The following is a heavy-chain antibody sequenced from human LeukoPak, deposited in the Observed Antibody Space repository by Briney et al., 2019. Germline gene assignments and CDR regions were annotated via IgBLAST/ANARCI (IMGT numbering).Heavy chain of an antibody. D-gene: IGHD4/OR15-4a*01. CDR2: VSGSGGGT. J-gene: IGHJ4*02. Sequence: GGSLRLSCAASGVTFSGDAISGGCGGPGGGVWWGLAVSGSGGGTYYADSVKRRFTISRDHSKNPLYLQMNSLRAEDTAVYYCAKMGEEGGAIDYWGQGTLVTVSS. CDR3: AKMGEEGGAIDY. V-gene: IGHV3-23*01. CDR1: GVTFSGDA.